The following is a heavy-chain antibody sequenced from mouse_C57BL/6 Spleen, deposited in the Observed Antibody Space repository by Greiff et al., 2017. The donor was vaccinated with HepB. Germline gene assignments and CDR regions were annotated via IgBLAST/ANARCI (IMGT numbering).Heavy chain of an antibody. CDR3: ARGDSYWYFDV. CDR2: IYPGDGDT. Sequence: HVHVKQSGAELVKPGASVKISCKASGYAFSSYWMNWVKQRPGKGLEWIGQIYPGDGDTNYNGKFKGKATLTADKSSSTAYMQLSSLTSEDSAVYFCARGDSYWYFDVWGTGTTVTVSS. CDR1: GYAFSSYW. V-gene: IGHV1-80*01. J-gene: IGHJ1*03. D-gene: IGHD3-3*01.